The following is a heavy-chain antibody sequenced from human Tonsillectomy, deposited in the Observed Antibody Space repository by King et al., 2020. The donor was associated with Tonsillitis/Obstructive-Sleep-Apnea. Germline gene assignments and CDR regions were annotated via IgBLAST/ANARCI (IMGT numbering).Heavy chain of an antibody. Sequence: VQLVESVAEVKKPGASVKVSCKASGYTFSDYYMNWVRQAPGQGREWMGWINPNSGGTNYAQKFQGRVTMTRDTSISTAYMELSRLRSDDTAVYYCTREESGSDWYYFDYWGQGTLVTVSS. D-gene: IGHD1-26*01. J-gene: IGHJ4*02. CDR3: TREESGSDWYYFDY. V-gene: IGHV1-2*02. CDR1: GYTFSDYY. CDR2: INPNSGGT.